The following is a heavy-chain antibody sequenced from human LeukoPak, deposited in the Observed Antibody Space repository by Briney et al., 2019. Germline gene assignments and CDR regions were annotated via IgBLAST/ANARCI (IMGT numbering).Heavy chain of an antibody. D-gene: IGHD5-12*01. Sequence: SETLSLTCAVYGGSFSGYYWSWIRQPPGKGLEWIGEINHSGSTNYNPSLKSRVTISVDTSKNQFSLKLSSVTAADTAVYYCARRSGYDSTRFGYWGQGTLVTVSS. V-gene: IGHV4-34*01. CDR3: ARRSGYDSTRFGY. CDR2: INHSGST. J-gene: IGHJ4*02. CDR1: GGSFSGYY.